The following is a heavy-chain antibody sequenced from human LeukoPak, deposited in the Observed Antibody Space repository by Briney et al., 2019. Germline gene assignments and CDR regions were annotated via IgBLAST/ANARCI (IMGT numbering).Heavy chain of an antibody. CDR2: IKQDGSEG. CDR1: GFTFSSNW. Sequence: PGGSLRLSCVVSGFTFSSNWISWVRQAPGKGLEWVAHIKQDGSEGYYVDSVKGRYTISRDNAQNSLYLQMSNLRVEDTAVYYCARYGRNWDLDSWGQGTLVTVSS. D-gene: IGHD7-27*01. J-gene: IGHJ4*02. V-gene: IGHV3-7*01. CDR3: ARYGRNWDLDS.